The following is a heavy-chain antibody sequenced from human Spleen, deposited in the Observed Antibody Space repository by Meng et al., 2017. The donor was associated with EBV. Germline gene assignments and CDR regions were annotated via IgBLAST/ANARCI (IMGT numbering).Heavy chain of an antibody. CDR3: ARGYCSGGSCYSDY. J-gene: IGHJ4*02. D-gene: IGHD2-15*01. V-gene: IGHV4-34*02. Sequence: QVQLQPWGAGVLKPSETLSLTCAVSGWSFSDYYWSWIRQSPGKGLGWIGEINHSGSTNYNPSLKRRVTISVDTSKNQFSLKLSSVTAADTAVYYCARGYCSGGSCYSDYWGQGTLVTVSS. CDR2: INHSGST. CDR1: GWSFSDYY.